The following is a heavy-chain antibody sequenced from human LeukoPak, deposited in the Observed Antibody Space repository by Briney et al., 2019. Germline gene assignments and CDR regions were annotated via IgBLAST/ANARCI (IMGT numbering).Heavy chain of an antibody. CDR2: ISSSSSYI. CDR1: GFTFSSYS. J-gene: IGHJ4*02. CDR3: ARDAEGIAAAGVPFDY. V-gene: IGHV3-21*01. D-gene: IGHD6-13*01. Sequence: PGGSLRLSCAASGFTFSSYSMNWVRQAPGKGLEWVSSISSSSSYIYYADSVKGRFTISRDNAKNSLYLQMNSLRAEDTAVYYCARDAEGIAAAGVPFDYWGQGTLVTVSS.